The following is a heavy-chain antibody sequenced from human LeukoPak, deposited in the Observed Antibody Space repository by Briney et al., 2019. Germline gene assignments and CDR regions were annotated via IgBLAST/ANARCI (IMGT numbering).Heavy chain of an antibody. D-gene: IGHD3-16*02. CDR2: INPNSGGT. CDR1: GYTFTGYY. J-gene: IGHJ6*01. Sequence: ASVKVSCKASGYTFTGYYMHWVRQAPGQGLEWMGRINPNSGGTNYAQKFQGRVTMTRDTSISTAYMELSRLGSDDTAVYYCARQQPEIMITFGGIIVPFMDVWGKGTTVTVSS. CDR3: ARQQPEIMITFGGIIVPFMDV. V-gene: IGHV1-2*06.